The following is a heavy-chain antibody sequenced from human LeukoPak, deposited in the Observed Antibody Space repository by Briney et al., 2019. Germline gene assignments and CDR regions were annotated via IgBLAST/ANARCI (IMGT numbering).Heavy chain of an antibody. V-gene: IGHV3-23*01. J-gene: IGHJ6*03. D-gene: IGHD2-8*01. CDR3: AKDRCSNGIGCLYYYMDV. CDR1: GYTFSSYA. CDR2: ISDSGGST. Sequence: GGSLRLSCAASGYTFSSYAMSWARQAPGEVLEWVSAISDSGGSTYYADSVRGRFTISRDNSKNILYLQMNSLRGEDTAVYYCAKDRCSNGIGCLYYYMDVWGKGTTVTISS.